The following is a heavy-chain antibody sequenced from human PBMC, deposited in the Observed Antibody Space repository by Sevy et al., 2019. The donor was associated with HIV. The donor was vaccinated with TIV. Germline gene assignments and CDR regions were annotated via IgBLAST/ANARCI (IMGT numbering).Heavy chain of an antibody. CDR3: AKEAAMGYV. CDR1: GFTFISYA. CDR2: ISPSGGST. J-gene: IGHJ6*02. Sequence: GGSLRLSCAASGFTFISYAMSWVRQAPGKGLEWVSSISPSGGSTYYADSVKGRFSISRDNSKNTVDLQMNSLRAEDMAVYYCAKEAAMGYVWGQGTTVTVSS. D-gene: IGHD5-18*01. V-gene: IGHV3-23*01.